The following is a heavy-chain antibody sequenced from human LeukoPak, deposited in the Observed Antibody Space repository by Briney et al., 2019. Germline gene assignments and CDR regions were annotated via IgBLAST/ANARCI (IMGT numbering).Heavy chain of an antibody. CDR1: GYTFTNYY. V-gene: IGHV1-46*01. CDR3: ARHGSMTLIRGRLRYYYMDV. Sequence: ASVKVSCKASGYTFTNYYIHWVRQAPGQGLEWMGLINPGGDNTNYAQNFQGRVTMTTDTSTSTAYMELRSLRSDDTAVYYCARHGSMTLIRGRLRYYYMDVWGKGTTVTISS. CDR2: INPGGDNT. D-gene: IGHD3-10*01. J-gene: IGHJ6*03.